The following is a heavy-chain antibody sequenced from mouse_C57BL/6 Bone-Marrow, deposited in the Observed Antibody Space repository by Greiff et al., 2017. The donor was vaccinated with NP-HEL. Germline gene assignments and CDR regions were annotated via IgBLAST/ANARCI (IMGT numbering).Heavy chain of an antibody. V-gene: IGHV1-69*01. CDR3: AREGAYYAMDY. CDR2: IDPSDSYT. Sequence: VQLQQPGAELVMPGASVKLSCKASGYTFTSYWMHGVKQRPGQGLEWIGEIDPSDSYTNYNQKFKGKSTLTVDKSSSTAYMQLSSLTSEDSAVYYCAREGAYYAMDYWGQGTSVTVSS. CDR1: GYTFTSYW. J-gene: IGHJ4*01.